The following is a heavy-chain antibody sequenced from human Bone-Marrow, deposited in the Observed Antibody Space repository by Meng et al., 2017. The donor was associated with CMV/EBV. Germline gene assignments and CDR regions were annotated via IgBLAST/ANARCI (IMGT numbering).Heavy chain of an antibody. J-gene: IGHJ4*02. CDR3: ARGRSTTVTSPPLDS. CDR1: GYTFTEYY. CDR2: INPNIGVT. Sequence: GYTFTEYYLHWVRQAPGQGLEWMGWINPNIGVTNFAQQFQGRVTMTRDTSITTAYMELSRLMSADTAVYYCARGRSTTVTSPPLDSWGLGTLVTVSS. V-gene: IGHV1-2*02. D-gene: IGHD4-17*01.